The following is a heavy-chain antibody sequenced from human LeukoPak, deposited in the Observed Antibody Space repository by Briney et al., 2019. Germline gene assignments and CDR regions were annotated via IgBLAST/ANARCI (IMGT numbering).Heavy chain of an antibody. Sequence: GGSLRLSCAASGFTFRSYSMNWVRQAPGKGLEWVATMNQNGDQTNYADSVRGRFTISRDNAKNSLYLQMNSLRAEDTAVYYCARDVRYWGQGTLVTVSS. CDR3: ARDVRY. CDR2: MNQNGDQT. V-gene: IGHV3-7*04. CDR1: GFTFRSYS. J-gene: IGHJ4*02.